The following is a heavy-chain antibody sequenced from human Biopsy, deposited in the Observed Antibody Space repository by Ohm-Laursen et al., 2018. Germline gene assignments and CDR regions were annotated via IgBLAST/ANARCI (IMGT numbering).Heavy chain of an antibody. Sequence: GTLSLTCSVSGDSVTKYYWSWIRQPPGKGLEWIGHIYYSVMTNYNPSLLSRVSISVDTSRNQVSLTLSSVTAADTAVYYCARDSGIPNYGNFKYYHYYGMDVWGQGTKVTVSS. D-gene: IGHD4-11*01. V-gene: IGHV4-59*02. CDR1: GDSVTKYY. J-gene: IGHJ6*02. CDR2: IYYSVMT. CDR3: ARDSGIPNYGNFKYYHYYGMDV.